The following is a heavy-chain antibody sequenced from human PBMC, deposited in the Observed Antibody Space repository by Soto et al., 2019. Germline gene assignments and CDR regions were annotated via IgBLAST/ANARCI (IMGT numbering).Heavy chain of an antibody. Sequence: QVQLQESGPGLVKPSQTLSLTCTVSGGSISSGGYYWSWIRQHPGKGLEWIGYIYYSGSTYYNPSLKGRVTISVDTSKKQLALKLSSVTAADTGVYYCARKATVTTCFDYWGQGTLVTVSS. CDR2: IYYSGST. CDR1: GGSISSGGYY. J-gene: IGHJ4*02. V-gene: IGHV4-31*03. CDR3: ARKATVTTCFDY. D-gene: IGHD4-17*01.